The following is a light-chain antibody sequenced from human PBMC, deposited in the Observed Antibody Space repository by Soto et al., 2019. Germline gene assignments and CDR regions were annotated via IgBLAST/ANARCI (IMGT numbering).Light chain of an antibody. J-gene: IGLJ1*01. CDR3: SSYTSSHTYV. CDR2: EVS. Sequence: QSALTQPASVSGSPGPSITISCTGISIVVGGYTYVSWYQQHPGKAPKLLLYEVSNRPSGVSNRFSGSKSGNTASLTISGLQAEDEADYYCSSYTSSHTYVFGSGTKLTVL. CDR1: SIVVGGYTY. V-gene: IGLV2-14*01.